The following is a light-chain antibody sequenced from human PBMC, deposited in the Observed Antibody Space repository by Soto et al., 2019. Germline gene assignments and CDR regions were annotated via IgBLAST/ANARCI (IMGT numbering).Light chain of an antibody. CDR1: QSVSSH. J-gene: IGKJ3*01. CDR3: QQYGSSLFT. Sequence: EIVLTQSPATLSLSPGERATLSCRASQSVSSHLAWYQQKPGQAPRLLIYDASNRATGIPARFSGSGSGTDFTLTISSLEPEDFAVYYCQQYGSSLFTFGPGTKVDIK. CDR2: DAS. V-gene: IGKV3-11*01.